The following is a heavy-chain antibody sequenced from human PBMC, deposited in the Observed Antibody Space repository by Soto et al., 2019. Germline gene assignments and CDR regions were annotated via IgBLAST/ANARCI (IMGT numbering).Heavy chain of an antibody. V-gene: IGHV4-30-2*01. CDR3: AAIGVEAYSFDY. J-gene: IGHJ4*02. D-gene: IGHD2-2*01. Sequence: SETLSLTCAVSGGSISSGGYSWSWIRQPPGKGLEWIGYIYHSGSTYYNPSLKSRVTISVDRSKNQFSLKLSSVTAADTAVYYCAAIGVEAYSFDYWGQGTLVTVSS. CDR1: GGSISSGGYS. CDR2: IYHSGST.